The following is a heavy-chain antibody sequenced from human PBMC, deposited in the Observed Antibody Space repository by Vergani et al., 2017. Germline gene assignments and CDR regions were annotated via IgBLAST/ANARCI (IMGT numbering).Heavy chain of an antibody. Sequence: QLQLQESGPGLVKPSETLSLTCTVSGGSISSSSYYWGWIRQPPGKGLEWIGSIYYSGSTYYNPSPKSRVTISVDTSKNQFSLKLSSVTAADTAVYYCARLDRDFGPVTIWVDYWGQGTLVTVSS. V-gene: IGHV4-39*01. CDR2: IYYSGST. D-gene: IGHD3-9*01. J-gene: IGHJ4*02. CDR1: GGSISSSSYY. CDR3: ARLDRDFGPVTIWVDY.